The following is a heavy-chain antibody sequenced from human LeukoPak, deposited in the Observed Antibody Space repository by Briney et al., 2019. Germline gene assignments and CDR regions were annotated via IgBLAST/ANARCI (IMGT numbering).Heavy chain of an antibody. CDR1: GGSFSGYY. CDR3: ARGRGDCSSTSCYALYFQH. Sequence: PSETLSLTCAVYGGSFSGYYWSWIRQPPGKGLEWIGYIYYSGSTNYNPSLKSRVTISVDTSKNQFSLKLSSVTAADTAVYYCARGRGDCSSTSCYALYFQHWGQGTLVTVSS. CDR2: IYYSGST. J-gene: IGHJ1*01. V-gene: IGHV4-59*08. D-gene: IGHD2-2*01.